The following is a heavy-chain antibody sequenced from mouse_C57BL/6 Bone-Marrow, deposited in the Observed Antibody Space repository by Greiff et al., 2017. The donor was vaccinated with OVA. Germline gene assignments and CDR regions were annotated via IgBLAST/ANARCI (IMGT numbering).Heavy chain of an antibody. V-gene: IGHV3-6*01. D-gene: IGHD1-1*01. J-gene: IGHJ1*03. CDR1: GYSITSGYY. Sequence: VQLKESGPGLVKPSQSLSLTCSVTGYSITSGYYWNWIRQFPGNKLEWMGYIRYDGSNNYNPSLKNRISITRDTSKNQFFLKLNSVTTEDTATYYCATVVAHWYFDVWGTGTTVTVSS. CDR2: IRYDGSN. CDR3: ATVVAHWYFDV.